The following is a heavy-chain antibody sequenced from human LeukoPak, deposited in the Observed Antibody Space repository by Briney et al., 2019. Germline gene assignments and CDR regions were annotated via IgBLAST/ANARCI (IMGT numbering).Heavy chain of an antibody. D-gene: IGHD3-3*01. Sequence: GGSLRLSCAASGFTFNTHGMHWVRQAPGKRLEWVAAIWFDGSVKHYSDAVKGRFTISRDNSLNTLYLQMNSLRVEDTAIYYCAKDTAVQFLEPAFWGQGTLATVSS. CDR2: IWFDGSVK. CDR1: GFTFNTHG. V-gene: IGHV3-33*06. CDR3: AKDTAVQFLEPAF. J-gene: IGHJ4*02.